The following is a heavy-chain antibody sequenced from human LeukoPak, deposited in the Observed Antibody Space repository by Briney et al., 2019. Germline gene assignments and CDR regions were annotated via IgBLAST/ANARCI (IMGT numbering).Heavy chain of an antibody. D-gene: IGHD5-18*01. J-gene: IGHJ4*02. Sequence: GASVKVSCKASGYTFTSYGISWVRQAPGQGLEWMGRIIPILGIANYAQKFQGRVTITADKSTSTAYMELSSLRSEDTAVYYCARVGLGYSYGYRLDYWGQGTLVTVSS. CDR2: IIPILGIA. V-gene: IGHV1-69*04. CDR3: ARVGLGYSYGYRLDY. CDR1: GYTFTSYG.